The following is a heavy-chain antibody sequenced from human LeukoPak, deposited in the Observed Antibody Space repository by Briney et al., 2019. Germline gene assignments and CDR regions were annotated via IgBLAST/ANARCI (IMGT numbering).Heavy chain of an antibody. D-gene: IGHD2-15*01. J-gene: IGHJ6*03. CDR2: ITWNGGST. Sequence: PGGSLRLSCAASGFTFSSYGMHWVRQAPGQGPEWVPGITWNGGSTDYAASVKGRFTISRDNAKNSLYLRMNSLRDEDTALYYCARGGGSIRHSYYYYVDVWGKGTSVTVSS. CDR3: ARGGGSIRHSYYYYVDV. V-gene: IGHV3-20*04. CDR1: GFTFSSYG.